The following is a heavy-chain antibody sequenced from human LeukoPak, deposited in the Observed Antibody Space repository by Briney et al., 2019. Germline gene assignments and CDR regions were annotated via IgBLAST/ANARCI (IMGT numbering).Heavy chain of an antibody. D-gene: IGHD6-19*01. J-gene: IGHJ4*02. CDR3: ARRKSSGSIDY. CDR2: MYPGAAET. V-gene: IGHV5-51*01. Sequence: GESLKMACKGSGYSFTSYWIGWVRQVPGKGLKWMGGMYPGAAETRYSPSFQGQVTISADKSISTACLQWSSLKASDTALYYCARRKSSGSIDYWGQGTLVSVSS. CDR1: GYSFTSYW.